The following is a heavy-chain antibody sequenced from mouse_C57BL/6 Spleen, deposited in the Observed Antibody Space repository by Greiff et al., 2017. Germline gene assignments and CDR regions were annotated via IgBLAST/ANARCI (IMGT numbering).Heavy chain of an antibody. Sequence: QVQLQQSGAELVKPGASVKLSCKASGYTFTEYTIHWVTQRSGQGLEWIGWFYPGSGSIKYNEKFKDKATLTADKSSSTVYMALSRLASEDSAVYFCARHEGEAYYSNFWFAYWGQGTLVTVSA. CDR1: GYTFTEYT. J-gene: IGHJ3*01. D-gene: IGHD2-5*01. CDR3: ARHEGEAYYSNFWFAY. CDR2: FYPGSGSI. V-gene: IGHV1-62-2*01.